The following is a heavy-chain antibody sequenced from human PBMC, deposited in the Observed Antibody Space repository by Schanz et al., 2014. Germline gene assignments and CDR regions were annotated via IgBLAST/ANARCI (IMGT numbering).Heavy chain of an antibody. V-gene: IGHV1-18*01. CDR2: ISVYNHNK. D-gene: IGHD3-3*01. CDR3: ARDRRFFDRDDLYCFDY. Sequence: QVQLVQSGAEVKKPGATVKVSCKASGYIFINSGISWVRQAPGQGLEWMGWISVYNHNKEYDQKFQGRVTMTTDTSTSTAYMALTDLRSDDTAVYYCARDRRFFDRDDLYCFDYWGQGTLVTVSS. J-gene: IGHJ4*02. CDR1: GYIFINSG.